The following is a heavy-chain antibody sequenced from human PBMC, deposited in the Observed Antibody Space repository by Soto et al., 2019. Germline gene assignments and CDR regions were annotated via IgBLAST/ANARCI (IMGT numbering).Heavy chain of an antibody. D-gene: IGHD5-18*01. CDR3: GRPLRGYSYGFISYFDY. CDR2: IWYEGSNK. Sequence: QVQLVESGGGVVQPGRSLRLSCAASGFTFSSYGMHWVRQAPGKGLEWVAVIWYEGSNKYYADSVKGRFTISRDNSKNTLYLQMNSLRAEYTVVYYCGRPLRGYSYGFISYFDYWSQGTLVTVSS. V-gene: IGHV3-33*01. CDR1: GFTFSSYG. J-gene: IGHJ4*02.